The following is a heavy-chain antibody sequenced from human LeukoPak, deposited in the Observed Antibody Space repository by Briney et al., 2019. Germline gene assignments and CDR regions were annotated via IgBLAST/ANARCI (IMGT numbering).Heavy chain of an antibody. J-gene: IGHJ5*02. Sequence: GGSLRLSCAASGFVFSDYGMHWVRRAPGKGLEWVAFVRYDGSNEYYADSMKGRFTISRDNSKNTLYLQMNNLRAEDTAVYSCARADCSSSTCYLRRSWFDPWGQGTLVTVSS. CDR2: VRYDGSNE. D-gene: IGHD2-2*01. CDR1: GFVFSDYG. V-gene: IGHV3-30*02. CDR3: ARADCSSSTCYLRRSWFDP.